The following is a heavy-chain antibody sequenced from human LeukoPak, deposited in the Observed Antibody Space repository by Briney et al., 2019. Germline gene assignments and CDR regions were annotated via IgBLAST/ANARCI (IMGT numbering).Heavy chain of an antibody. CDR1: GFTFSSSA. D-gene: IGHD6-13*01. Sequence: GGSLRLSCAASGFTFSSSAMSWVRQAPGKGLEWVSAISNNGGYTYYADSVQGRFTISRDNAKNSLYLQMNSLRAEDTAVYYCARDRSTIAAAAEFDNWGQGTLVTVSS. CDR3: ARDRSTIAAAAEFDN. V-gene: IGHV3-23*01. CDR2: ISNNGGYT. J-gene: IGHJ4*02.